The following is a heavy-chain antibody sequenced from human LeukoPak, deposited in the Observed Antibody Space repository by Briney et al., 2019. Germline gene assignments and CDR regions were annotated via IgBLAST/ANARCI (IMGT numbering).Heavy chain of an antibody. Sequence: GESLKISCKGSGYSFTSYWIGWVRQMPGKGLEWMGIIYPGDSDTRYSPSFQGQVTISADKSISTAYLQWSSLKASDTAMYYCARLAVDTAMLTGVYYFDYWGQGTLVTVSS. CDR3: ARLAVDTAMLTGVYYFDY. CDR2: IYPGDSDT. CDR1: GYSFTSYW. V-gene: IGHV5-51*01. J-gene: IGHJ4*02. D-gene: IGHD5-18*01.